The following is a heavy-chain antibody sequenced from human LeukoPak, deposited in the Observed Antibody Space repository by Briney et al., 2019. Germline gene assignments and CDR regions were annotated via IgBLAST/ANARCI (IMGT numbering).Heavy chain of an antibody. J-gene: IGHJ6*03. CDR2: IYSGGST. Sequence: GGSLRLSCAASGFTFSNAWMSWVRQAPGKGLEWVSVIYSGGSTYYADSVKGRFTISRDNSKNTLYLQMNSLRAEDTAVYYCAGTNYYYYMDVWGKGTTVTVSS. CDR1: GFTFSNAW. V-gene: IGHV3-53*01. CDR3: AGTNYYYYMDV. D-gene: IGHD2-8*01.